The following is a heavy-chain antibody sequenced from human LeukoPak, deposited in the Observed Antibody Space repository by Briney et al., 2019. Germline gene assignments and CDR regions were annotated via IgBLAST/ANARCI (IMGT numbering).Heavy chain of an antibody. J-gene: IGHJ4*02. V-gene: IGHV3-21*01. CDR1: GFTFRSYS. CDR3: VRGTEYDILSGKNFGQFHFEY. Sequence: GGSLRLSCAASGFTFRSYSLNWVRQAPGKGLEWVSPISSSGAYIYYADSVKGRFTISRDNGKDSLYLQMNSLRDEDTAVYYCVRGTEYDILSGKNFGQFHFEYWGQGTLVTVSS. D-gene: IGHD3-9*01. CDR2: ISSSGAYI.